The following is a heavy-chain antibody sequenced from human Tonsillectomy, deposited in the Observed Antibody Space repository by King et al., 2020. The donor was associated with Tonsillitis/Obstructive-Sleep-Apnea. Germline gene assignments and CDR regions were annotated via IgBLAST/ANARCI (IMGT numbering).Heavy chain of an antibody. CDR3: AQTNYYDSSGYWGFDY. J-gene: IGHJ4*02. V-gene: IGHV2-5*02. Sequence: TLKESGPTLVKPTQTLTLTCTFSGFSLSTNRVGVGWIRQPPGKALEWLALIYWDDDERYSPSLKSRLTITKDTSKNQVVLTMTNMDAVDTATFYCAQTNYYDSSGYWGFDYWGQGTLVTVSS. CDR2: IYWDDDE. D-gene: IGHD3-22*01. CDR1: GFSLSTNRVG.